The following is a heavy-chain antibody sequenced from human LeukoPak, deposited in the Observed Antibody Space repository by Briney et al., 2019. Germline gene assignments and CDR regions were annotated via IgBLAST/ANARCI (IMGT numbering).Heavy chain of an antibody. J-gene: IGHJ4*02. Sequence: SGGSLRPSCAASGFTFSSYGMHWVRQVPGKGLEWVAVISKDAKSNYHVDSVKGRFTISRDNSKNTLYLQMNSLRVEDTAVYYCARSIQSRDGYNPDYWGQGTLVTVSS. V-gene: IGHV3-30*03. CDR2: ISKDAKSN. D-gene: IGHD5-24*01. CDR1: GFTFSSYG. CDR3: ARSIQSRDGYNPDY.